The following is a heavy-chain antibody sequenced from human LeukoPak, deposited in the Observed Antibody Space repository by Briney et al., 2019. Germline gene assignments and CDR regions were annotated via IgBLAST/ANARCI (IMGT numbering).Heavy chain of an antibody. V-gene: IGHV3-11*06. D-gene: IGHD6-13*01. CDR2: ISSSGSYT. CDR3: ARAVGAAGIYY. CDR1: GFTSSDYY. Sequence: GGSLRLSCAASGFTSSDYYMSWIRLAPGKGLECISYISSSGSYTKYADSVKGRFTISRDNAKNSLYLQMNSLRVEDTAVYYCARAVGAAGIYYWGQGTLVTVSS. J-gene: IGHJ4*02.